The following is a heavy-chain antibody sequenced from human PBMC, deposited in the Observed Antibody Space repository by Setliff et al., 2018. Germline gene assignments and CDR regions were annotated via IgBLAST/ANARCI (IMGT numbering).Heavy chain of an antibody. CDR2: IYHDGPS. Sequence: LSLTCAVSGVSINSLNWWTWVCQPPGKGLEWIGEIYHDGPSVHYNPSLKSRVTISADTSKNQFSLKVISVTAADTAVYYCARLSCSSNSCPFDFWVQGTLVTVSS. D-gene: IGHD2-2*01. CDR1: GVSINSLNW. V-gene: IGHV4-4*02. CDR3: ARLSCSSNSCPFDF. J-gene: IGHJ4*02.